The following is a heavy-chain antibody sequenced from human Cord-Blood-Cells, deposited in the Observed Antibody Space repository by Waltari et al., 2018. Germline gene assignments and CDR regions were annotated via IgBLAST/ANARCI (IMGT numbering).Heavy chain of an antibody. V-gene: IGHV4-34*01. CDR1: GGSFSGYY. CDR2: INHSGST. D-gene: IGHD5-12*01. Sequence: QVQLQQWGAGLLKPSETLSLTCAVYGGSFSGYYWSWIRQPPGKGLEWIGEINHSGSTNYNPSLKSRVTISVDTSKNQFSLKLSSVTAADTAVYYCARMVATIEYYYMDVWGKWTTVTVSS. CDR3: ARMVATIEYYYMDV. J-gene: IGHJ6*03.